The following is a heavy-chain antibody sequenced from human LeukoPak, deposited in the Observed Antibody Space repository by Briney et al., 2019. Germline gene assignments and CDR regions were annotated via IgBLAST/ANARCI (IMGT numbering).Heavy chain of an antibody. J-gene: IGHJ4*02. V-gene: IGHV1-18*01. CDR2: ISAYNGNT. D-gene: IGHD3-22*01. Sequence: ASVKVSCKASGYTFTSCGISWVRQAPGQGLEWMGWISAYNGNTNYAQKLQGRVTMTTDTSTSTAYMELRSLRSDDTAVYYCAREGYYDSSGYSDYWGQGTLVTVSS. CDR3: AREGYYDSSGYSDY. CDR1: GYTFTSCG.